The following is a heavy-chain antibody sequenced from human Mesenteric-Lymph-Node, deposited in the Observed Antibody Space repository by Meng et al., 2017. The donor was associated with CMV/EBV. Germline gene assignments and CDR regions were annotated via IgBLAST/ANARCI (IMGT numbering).Heavy chain of an antibody. CDR1: GGSISSSSYY. V-gene: IGHV4-39*07. CDR2: INHSGST. J-gene: IGHJ6*02. Sequence: SETLSLTCTVSGGSISSSSYYWSWIRQPPGKGLEWIGEINHSGSTNYNPSLKSRVTMSVDTSKNQFSLKLSSVTAADTAVYYCARGLSPPEHTSSKWFKRGLTRMDVWGQGTTVTVSS. D-gene: IGHD3-22*01. CDR3: ARGLSPPEHTSSKWFKRGLTRMDV.